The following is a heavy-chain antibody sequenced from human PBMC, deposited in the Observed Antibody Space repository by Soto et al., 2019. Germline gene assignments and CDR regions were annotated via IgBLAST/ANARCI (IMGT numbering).Heavy chain of an antibody. J-gene: IGHJ3*02. CDR1: GGSISSGGYS. V-gene: IGHV4-30-2*01. CDR3: ASKTTVTTNDAFDI. D-gene: IGHD4-17*01. Sequence: SETLSLTCAVSGGSISSGGYSWSWIRQPPGKGLEWIGYIYHSGSTYYNPSLKSRVTISVDRSKNQFSLKLSSVTAADTAVYYCASKTTVTTNDAFDICGQGTMVTVSS. CDR2: IYHSGST.